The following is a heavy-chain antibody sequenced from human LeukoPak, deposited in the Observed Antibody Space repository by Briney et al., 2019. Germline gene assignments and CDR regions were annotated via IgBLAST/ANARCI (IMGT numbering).Heavy chain of an antibody. CDR1: GFAFSSSA. J-gene: IGHJ6*03. Sequence: GGSLRLSCAASGFAFSSSAMSWVRQAPGKGLEWVSAISDSGGTTYYADSVKGRFTISRDNSKSTLYLHMNSLRAEDTAVYYCAKGVGGIYYYYYMDVWGKGTTVTVSS. CDR2: ISDSGGTT. V-gene: IGHV3-23*01. D-gene: IGHD3-16*01. CDR3: AKGVGGIYYYYYMDV.